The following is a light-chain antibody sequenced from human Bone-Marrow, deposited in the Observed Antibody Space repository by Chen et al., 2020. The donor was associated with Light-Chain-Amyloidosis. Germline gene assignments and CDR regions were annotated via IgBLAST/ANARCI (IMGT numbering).Light chain of an antibody. J-gene: IGLJ3*02. CDR2: DDS. Sequence: QSALTQPASVSGSPGQSITISCTGTSSDVGGYNYVSWYQQHPGKAPKLMIYDDSNRPSGVSNLFSGSKSGNTASLTISGLQAEDEADYYCSSYTSSSTSWVFGGGTKLTVL. CDR3: SSYTSSSTSWV. V-gene: IGLV2-14*01. CDR1: SSDVGGYNY.